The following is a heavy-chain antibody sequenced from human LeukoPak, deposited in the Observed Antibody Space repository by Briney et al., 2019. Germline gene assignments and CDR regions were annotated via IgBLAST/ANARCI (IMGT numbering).Heavy chain of an antibody. V-gene: IGHV1-69*05. Sequence: ASVKVSCKASGGTFIIYAISWVRQAPGQGLEWMGGIIPIFGTANYAQKFQGRVTITTDESTSTVYMELSSLRSEDTAVYYCARDSAEYSSSSVHYFDYWGQGTLVTVSS. CDR3: ARDSAEYSSSSVHYFDY. CDR2: IIPIFGTA. J-gene: IGHJ4*02. CDR1: GGTFIIYA. D-gene: IGHD6-6*01.